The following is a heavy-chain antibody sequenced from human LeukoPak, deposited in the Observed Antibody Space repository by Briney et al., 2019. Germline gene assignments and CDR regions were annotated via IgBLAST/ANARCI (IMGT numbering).Heavy chain of an antibody. Sequence: GGSLRLSCAASGFTFTNYAMTWVRQAPGKGLEWVSVISGSGSSTNYADSVKGRFTVSRDNSRNTLFLQMSSLRAEDTAVYYCAKGSSGYYYDNWFDPWGQGTLVTVSS. CDR1: GFTFTNYA. CDR3: AKGSSGYYYDNWFDP. CDR2: ISGSGSST. V-gene: IGHV3-23*01. D-gene: IGHD3-22*01. J-gene: IGHJ5*02.